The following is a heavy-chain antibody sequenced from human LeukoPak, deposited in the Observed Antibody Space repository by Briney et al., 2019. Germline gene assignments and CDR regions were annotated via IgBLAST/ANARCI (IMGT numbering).Heavy chain of an antibody. D-gene: IGHD2-21*02. V-gene: IGHV1-2*02. J-gene: IGHJ4*02. CDR3: ARSLRCDSGYDKTYCGGYCYPEPSFDY. CDR2: INPNSGGT. CDR1: GYTFTGYY. Sequence: ASVKVSCKASGYTFTGYYMHWVRQAPGQRLEWMGWINPNSGGTNYAQKFQGRVTMTRDTSISTAYMELSRLRSDDTAVYYCARSLRCDSGYDKTYCGGYCYPEPSFDYWGQGTLVTVSS.